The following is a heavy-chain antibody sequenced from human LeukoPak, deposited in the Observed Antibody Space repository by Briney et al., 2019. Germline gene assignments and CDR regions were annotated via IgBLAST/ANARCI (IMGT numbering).Heavy chain of an antibody. V-gene: IGHV3-21*01. CDR2: ISSSGSYI. J-gene: IGHJ4*02. CDR1: GFTFSSYS. Sequence: GGSLRLSCAASGFTFSSYSMNWVRQAPGKGLEWVSSISSSGSYIYYADSVKGRFTISRDNAKNSLYLQMNSLRAEDTAVYYCARDLSMVSPPFDYWGQGTLVTVSS. CDR3: ARDLSMVSPPFDY. D-gene: IGHD2/OR15-2a*01.